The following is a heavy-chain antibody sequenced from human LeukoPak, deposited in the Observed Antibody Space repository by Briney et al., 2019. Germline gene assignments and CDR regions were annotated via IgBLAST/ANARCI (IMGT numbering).Heavy chain of an antibody. J-gene: IGHJ4*02. CDR1: GYSFTSHG. V-gene: IGHV1-46*01. CDR3: ARDYYDSSGYYHGGH. D-gene: IGHD3-22*01. CDR2: INPSGGTT. Sequence: ASVKVSCKASGYSFTSHGIHWVRQAPGQGLEWMGIINPSGGTTTYAQKFQGRVTMTRDTSTSTVYMELSSLRSEDTAVYYCARDYYDSSGYYHGGHWGQGTLVTVSS.